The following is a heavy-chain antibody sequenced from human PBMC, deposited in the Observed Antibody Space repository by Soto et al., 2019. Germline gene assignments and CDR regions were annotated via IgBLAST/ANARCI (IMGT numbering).Heavy chain of an antibody. Sequence: VQLVESGGGVVQPGKSLRLSCAASGFTFSSYGMHWVRQAPGKGLEWVAVVWYDGSNKYYADSVKGRFTISRDNSKTTLHLQMNSLRAEDTAVYYCARELHDSSGAFDHWGQGTLVTVSS. CDR3: ARELHDSSGAFDH. CDR2: VWYDGSNK. V-gene: IGHV3-33*01. CDR1: GFTFSSYG. D-gene: IGHD3-22*01. J-gene: IGHJ4*02.